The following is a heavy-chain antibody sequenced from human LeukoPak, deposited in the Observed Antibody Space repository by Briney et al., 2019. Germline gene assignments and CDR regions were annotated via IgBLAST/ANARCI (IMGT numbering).Heavy chain of an antibody. J-gene: IGHJ4*02. CDR2: IYSGGDT. CDR1: GFTVNNNY. D-gene: IGHD3-10*01. V-gene: IGHV3-66*01. Sequence: GGSLRLSCAASGFTVNNNYMSWVRQAPGKGLEWVSIIYSGGDTNYADSVKGRLTISRDSSKNTLFLQMNSLRADDTAVYYCARVDYGSGSYFDLWGQGTLVTVSS. CDR3: ARVDYGSGSYFDL.